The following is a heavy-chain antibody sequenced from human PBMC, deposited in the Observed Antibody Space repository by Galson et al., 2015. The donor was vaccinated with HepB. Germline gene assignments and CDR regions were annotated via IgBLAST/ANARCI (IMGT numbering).Heavy chain of an antibody. J-gene: IGHJ4*02. CDR1: GFTFSSYS. Sequence: SLRLSCAASGFTFSSYSMNWVRQAPGKGLEWVSYISSSSSTIYYADSVKGRFTISRDNAKNSLYLQMNSLRAEDTAVYYCARDQEGYGDYVFDYWGQGTLVTVSS. CDR2: ISSSSSTI. D-gene: IGHD4-17*01. V-gene: IGHV3-48*01. CDR3: ARDQEGYGDYVFDY.